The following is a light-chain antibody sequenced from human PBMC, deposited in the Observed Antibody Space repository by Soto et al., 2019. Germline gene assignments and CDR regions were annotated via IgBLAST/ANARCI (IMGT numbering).Light chain of an antibody. CDR3: QQYDSLPFT. J-gene: IGKJ4*01. V-gene: IGKV1-33*01. CDR2: DAS. Sequence: DIQMTQSPSSLSASVGDRVTITCQASQDISNYLNWYQQKPGKAPKLLIYDASNLETGVSSRVSGSASGTDFTLTINSLQPEVTATYYWQQYDSLPFTFGGGAKVEIK. CDR1: QDISNY.